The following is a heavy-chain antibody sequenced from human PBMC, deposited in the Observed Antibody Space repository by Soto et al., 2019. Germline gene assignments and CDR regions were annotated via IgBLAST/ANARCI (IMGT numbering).Heavy chain of an antibody. Sequence: QLQLRESGPGLVKPSETLSLTCTVSGNSISGTSSFWAWIRQPPGKNLAWIGSVYYTGSTYYNSSLKSRVSISIDTSKNQFSLSLNSVTAADTAVYYCTRRVRSTGLLDYWGQGALVTVSS. CDR2: VYYTGST. J-gene: IGHJ4*02. CDR3: TRRVRSTGLLDY. CDR1: GNSISGTSSF. V-gene: IGHV4-39*01. D-gene: IGHD4-4*01.